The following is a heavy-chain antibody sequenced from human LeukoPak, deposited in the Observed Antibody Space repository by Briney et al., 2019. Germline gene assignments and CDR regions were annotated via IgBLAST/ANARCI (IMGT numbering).Heavy chain of an antibody. Sequence: ASVKVSCKASGYTFTSYGISWVRQAPGQGLEWMGWISAYNGNTNYAQKLQGRVTMTTVTSTSTAYMELRSLRSDDTAVYYCARVKERYYYYGMDVWGQGTTVTVSS. V-gene: IGHV1-18*01. CDR1: GYTFTSYG. CDR2: ISAYNGNT. J-gene: IGHJ6*02. CDR3: ARVKERYYYYGMDV.